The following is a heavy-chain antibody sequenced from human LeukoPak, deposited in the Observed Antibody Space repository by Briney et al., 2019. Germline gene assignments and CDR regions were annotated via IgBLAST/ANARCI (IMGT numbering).Heavy chain of an antibody. V-gene: IGHV3-66*02. Sequence: GSLRLSCAASGFTFSSNYMSWVRQAPGKGLEWVSVIYSGGSTYYADSVKGRFTISRDNSKNTLYLQMNSLRAEDTAVYYCAREQDTYYYDSSNPTSDSGAFDLWGQGTMVTVSS. CDR1: GFTFSSNY. D-gene: IGHD3-22*01. J-gene: IGHJ3*01. CDR2: IYSGGST. CDR3: AREQDTYYYDSSNPTSDSGAFDL.